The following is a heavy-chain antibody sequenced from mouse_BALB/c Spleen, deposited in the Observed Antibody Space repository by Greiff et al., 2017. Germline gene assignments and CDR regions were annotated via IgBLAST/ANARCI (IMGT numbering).Heavy chain of an antibody. Sequence: VQLQQSGAELAKPGASVKMSCKASGYTFTSYWMHWVKQRPGQGLEWIGYINPSTGYTEYNQKFKDKATLTADKSSSTAYMQLSSLTSEDSAVYYCAALAYYFDYWGQGTTLTVSS. CDR1: GYTFTSYW. CDR2: INPSTGYT. CDR3: AALAYYFDY. J-gene: IGHJ2*01. V-gene: IGHV1-7*01.